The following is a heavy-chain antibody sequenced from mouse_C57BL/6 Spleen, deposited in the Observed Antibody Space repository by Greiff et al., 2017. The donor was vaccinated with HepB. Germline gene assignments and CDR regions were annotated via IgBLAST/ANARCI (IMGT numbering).Heavy chain of an antibody. J-gene: IGHJ4*01. CDR1: GFTFSDYY. V-gene: IGHV5-12*01. D-gene: IGHD2-4*01. CDR2: LSNGGGRT. CDR3: ARRRDYDDYAMDY. Sequence: EVKLVESGGGLVQPGGSLKLSCAASGFTFSDYYMYWVRQTPEKRLEWVAYLSNGGGRTYYPDTVKGRFTISRDNAKNTLYLQMSRLKSEDTAMYYCARRRDYDDYAMDYWGQGTSVTVSS.